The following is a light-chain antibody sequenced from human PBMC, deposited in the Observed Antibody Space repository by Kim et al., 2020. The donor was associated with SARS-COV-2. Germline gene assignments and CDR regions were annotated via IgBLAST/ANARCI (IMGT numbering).Light chain of an antibody. CDR1: SSNIGAGFD. J-gene: IGLJ3*02. CDR2: ANN. CDR3: QSYDTSLSGSV. V-gene: IGLV1-40*01. Sequence: QRVTVSCTGSSSNIGAGFDVYWYQQIPGTAPKLLIEANNIRPSGVPDRFSGSKSGASASLTITGLQAEDEADYHCQSYDTSLSGSVFGGGTRLTVL.